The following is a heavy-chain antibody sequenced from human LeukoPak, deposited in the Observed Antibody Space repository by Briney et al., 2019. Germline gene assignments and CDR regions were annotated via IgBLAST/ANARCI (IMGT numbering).Heavy chain of an antibody. D-gene: IGHD3-10*01. V-gene: IGHV1-2*02. CDR1: GYTFTGYY. CDR3: ARDDELGY. CDR2: MNPNSGGA. Sequence: ASVKVSCKASGYTFTGYYIHWVRQAPGQGLEWMGWMNPNSGGANYAQKFQGRVTITRNTSISTAYMELSSLRSEDTAVYYCARDDELGYWGQGTLVTVSS. J-gene: IGHJ4*02.